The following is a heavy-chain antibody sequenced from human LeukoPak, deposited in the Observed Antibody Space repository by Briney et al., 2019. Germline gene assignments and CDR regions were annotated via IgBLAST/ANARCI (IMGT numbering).Heavy chain of an antibody. D-gene: IGHD1-26*01. CDR1: GYTFTSYG. CDR2: ISAYNGNT. V-gene: IGHV1-18*01. J-gene: IGHJ4*02. Sequence: ASVKVSCKASGYTFTSYGISWVRQAPGQGLEWMGWISAYNGNTNYAQKLQGRVTMTTDTSTSTAYMELRSLRSDDTAVYYCAKDEGPYSGSYRDYFDYWGQGTLVTVSS. CDR3: AKDEGPYSGSYRDYFDY.